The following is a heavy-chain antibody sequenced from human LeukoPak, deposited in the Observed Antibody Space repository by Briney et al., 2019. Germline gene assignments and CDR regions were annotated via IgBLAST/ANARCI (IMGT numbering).Heavy chain of an antibody. CDR2: VIPHSGGT. CDR3: TRGILLKERGTLDI. D-gene: IGHD1-1*01. J-gene: IGHJ3*02. V-gene: IGHV1-2*02. CDR1: GYTFTVYY. Sequence: GASVKVSCKASGYTFTVYYIHWVRQAPGQGPEWMGWVIPHSGGTTYAQKFQGRVTMTSDTSVNTAYMELSGLRFDDTAVYYCTRGILLKERGTLDIWGQGTMVTVSS.